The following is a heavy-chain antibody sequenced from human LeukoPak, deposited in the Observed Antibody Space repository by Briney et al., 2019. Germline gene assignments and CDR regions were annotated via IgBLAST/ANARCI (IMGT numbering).Heavy chain of an antibody. CDR3: ARLLTTVVDY. D-gene: IGHD4-23*01. CDR2: IYPSDSDT. CDR1: GYSFATYW. Sequence: GESLQISCKGSGYSFATYWIGWVRQMPGKGLEWMGIIYPSDSDTRYSPSFQGQVIISADKSISTAYLQWSSLKASDSAMYYCARLLTTVVDYWGQGTQVTVSS. V-gene: IGHV5-51*01. J-gene: IGHJ4*02.